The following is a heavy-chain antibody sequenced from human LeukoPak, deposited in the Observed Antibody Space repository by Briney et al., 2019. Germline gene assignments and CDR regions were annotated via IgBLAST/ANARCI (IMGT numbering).Heavy chain of an antibody. Sequence: SETLSLTCTVSGGSISSYYWSWIRQPPGKGLEWIGYIHYGGSTNYNPSLKSRVTISVDTSKNQFSLKLSSVTAADTAVYYCARIGPGYSSGWFDYWGQGTLVTVSS. D-gene: IGHD6-19*01. J-gene: IGHJ4*02. CDR2: IHYGGST. CDR1: GGSISSYY. V-gene: IGHV4-59*01. CDR3: ARIGPGYSSGWFDY.